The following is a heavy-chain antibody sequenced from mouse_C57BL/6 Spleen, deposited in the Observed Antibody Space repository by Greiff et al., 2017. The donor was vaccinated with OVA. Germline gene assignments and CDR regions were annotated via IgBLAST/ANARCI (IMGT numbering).Heavy chain of an antibody. Sequence: EVKLQESGPELVKPGASVKISCKASGYSFTDYNMNWVKQSNGKSLEWIGVINPNYGTTSYNQKFKGKATLTVDQSSSTAYMQLNSLTSEDSAVYYSARSQWGSSYWYFDVWGTGTTVTVSS. CDR3: ARSQWGSSYWYFDV. D-gene: IGHD1-1*02. V-gene: IGHV1-39*01. CDR1: GYSFTDYN. CDR2: INPNYGTT. J-gene: IGHJ1*03.